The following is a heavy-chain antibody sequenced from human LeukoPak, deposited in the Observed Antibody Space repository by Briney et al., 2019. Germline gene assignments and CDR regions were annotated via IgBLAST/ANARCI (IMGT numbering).Heavy chain of an antibody. Sequence: GGSLRLSCAASGFTFSSYAMSWVRQAPGKGLEWVSAISGSDGNTYYADSVKGRFTISRDNSKNTLYLQMNSLRAEDTAVYYCANRGVPAAFDYWGQGTLVTVSS. V-gene: IGHV3-23*01. CDR1: GFTFSSYA. CDR2: ISGSDGNT. D-gene: IGHD2-2*01. CDR3: ANRGVPAAFDY. J-gene: IGHJ4*02.